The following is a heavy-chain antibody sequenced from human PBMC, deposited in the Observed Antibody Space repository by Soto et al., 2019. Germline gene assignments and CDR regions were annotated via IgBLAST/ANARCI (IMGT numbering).Heavy chain of an antibody. CDR2: ISSSGSTI. D-gene: IGHD1-26*01. J-gene: IGHJ5*02. V-gene: IGHV3-48*03. Sequence: EVQLVESGGGLVQPGGSLRLSCAASGFTFSSYEMNWVRQAPGKGLEWVSYISSSGSTIYYADSVKGRFTISRDNAKNSLYLQMNSLRAEDTAVYYCTRNRAKFDTWGQGTPVTVSS. CDR1: GFTFSSYE. CDR3: TRNRAKFDT.